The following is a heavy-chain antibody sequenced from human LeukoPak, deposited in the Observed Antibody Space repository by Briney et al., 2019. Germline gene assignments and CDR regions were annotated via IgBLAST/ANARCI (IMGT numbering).Heavy chain of an antibody. V-gene: IGHV3-7*03. CDR3: ARDRGAARPNDY. CDR1: GLTFSSYW. D-gene: IGHD6-6*01. CDR2: IKQDGSEK. J-gene: IGHJ4*02. Sequence: PGGSLRLSCAASGLTFSSYWMSWVRQAPGKGLEWVANIKQDGSEKYYVDSVKGRFTISRDNAKNSLYLQMNSLRTDDTGVYYCARDRGAARPNDYWGQGTLVAVSS.